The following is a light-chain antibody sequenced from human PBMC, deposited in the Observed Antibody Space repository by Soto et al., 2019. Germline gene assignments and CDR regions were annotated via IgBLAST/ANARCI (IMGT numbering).Light chain of an antibody. Sequence: EIVLTQSPGTLSLSPGERATLSCRASQSVSRSYLAWYQQKPGQAPRLLIYGASSRATGIPDRFSGSGSGTDFTLTISRLEAEYFAVYYCQQYDSPYTFGQGTKLEIK. CDR1: QSVSRSY. J-gene: IGKJ2*01. V-gene: IGKV3-20*01. CDR2: GAS. CDR3: QQYDSPYT.